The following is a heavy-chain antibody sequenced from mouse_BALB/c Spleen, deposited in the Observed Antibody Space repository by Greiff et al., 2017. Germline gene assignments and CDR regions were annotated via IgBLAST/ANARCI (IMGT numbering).Heavy chain of an antibody. CDR1: GFTFSSYA. V-gene: IGHV5-6-5*01. Sequence: EVQVVESGGGLVKPGGSLKLSCAASGFTFSSYAMSWVRQTPEKRLAWVASISSGGSTYYPDSVKGRFTISRDNARNILYLQMSSLKSEDTAMYYCARDDRVYGNYRCAYWGQGTLVTVSA. CDR2: ISSGGST. J-gene: IGHJ3*01. CDR3: ARDDRVYGNYRCAY. D-gene: IGHD2-1*01.